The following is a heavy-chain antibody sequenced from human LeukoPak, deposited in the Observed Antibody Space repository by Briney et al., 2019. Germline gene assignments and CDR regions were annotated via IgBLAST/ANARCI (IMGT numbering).Heavy chain of an antibody. Sequence: TSETLSLTCTVSGGSVGSYYWNWIRQPPGKGLEWIGYIYYSGSTNYNPSLKSRVTISVDTSKNQFSLKLSSVTAADTAVYYCARDGSSWGFDYWGQGTLVTVSS. CDR1: GGSVGSYY. V-gene: IGHV4-59*02. CDR3: ARDGSSWGFDY. D-gene: IGHD6-13*01. J-gene: IGHJ4*02. CDR2: IYYSGST.